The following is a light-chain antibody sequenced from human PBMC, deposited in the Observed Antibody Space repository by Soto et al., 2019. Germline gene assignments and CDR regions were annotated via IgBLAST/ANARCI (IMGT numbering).Light chain of an antibody. CDR3: SSYTSSSTLSV. J-gene: IGLJ1*01. CDR2: DVS. CDR1: SSDVGGYKY. Sequence: QSALTQPASVSGSPGQSITISCTGTSSDVGGYKYVSWYQQHPGKAPKLMIYDVSSRPSGVSNRFSGSKSGNTASLTISGLQAEDEADYYCSSYTSSSTLSVFGTGTKLTVL. V-gene: IGLV2-14*01.